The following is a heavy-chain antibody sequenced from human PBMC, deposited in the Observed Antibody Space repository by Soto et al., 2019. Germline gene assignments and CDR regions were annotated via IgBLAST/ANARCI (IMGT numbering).Heavy chain of an antibody. CDR1: GFSLSTSGVG. D-gene: IGHD5-18*01. Sequence: SGPTLVNPTQTVTLTCTFSGFSLSTSGVGVGWIRQPPGKALEWLALIYWDDDKRYSPSLKSRLTITKDTSKKQVVLTMTNMDPVDTATYYCAHRPSATDSDGYPNAFDYWGQGTLVTVYS. CDR3: AHRPSATDSDGYPNAFDY. CDR2: IYWDDDK. V-gene: IGHV2-5*02. J-gene: IGHJ4*02.